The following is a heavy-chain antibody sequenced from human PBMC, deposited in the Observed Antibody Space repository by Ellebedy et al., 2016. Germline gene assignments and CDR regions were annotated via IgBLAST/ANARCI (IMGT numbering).Heavy chain of an antibody. V-gene: IGHV3-21*01. Sequence: GESLKISCAASGFTFSSYSMNWVRQAPGKGLEWVSSISSSSSYIYYADSVKGRFTISRDNAKNSLYLQMNSLRAEDTAVYYCARDWGYDYGDYWGQGTLVTVSS. CDR1: GFTFSSYS. CDR2: ISSSSSYI. J-gene: IGHJ4*02. D-gene: IGHD7-27*01. CDR3: ARDWGYDYGDY.